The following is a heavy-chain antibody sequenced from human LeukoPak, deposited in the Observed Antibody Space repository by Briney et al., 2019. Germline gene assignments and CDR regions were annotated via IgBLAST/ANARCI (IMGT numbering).Heavy chain of an antibody. D-gene: IGHD3-10*01. Sequence: ASVKVSCKASGYTFTSYGISWVRQAPGQGLEWMGWISAYNGNSNYAQKLQGRVTMTTDTSTSTAYMELRSLRSDDTAVYYCARDLGPYYYGSGSYPDAFDIWGQGTMVTVSS. J-gene: IGHJ3*02. CDR3: ARDLGPYYYGSGSYPDAFDI. CDR1: GYTFTSYG. CDR2: ISAYNGNS. V-gene: IGHV1-18*01.